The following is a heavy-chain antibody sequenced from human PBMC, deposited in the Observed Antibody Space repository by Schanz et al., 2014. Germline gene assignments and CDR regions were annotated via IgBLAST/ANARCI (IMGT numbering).Heavy chain of an antibody. Sequence: EVQLVESGGGLVQPRGSLRLSCAASGFTFRSHAMHWVRQAPGKGLEWVGRITNKPNNYNTEYAASVKGRFTISRDDSRNSLYLQMSSLKTEDTAVYYCVRLDVPDYWGQGSPVTVSA. CDR2: ITNKPNNYNT. J-gene: IGHJ4*02. CDR1: GFTFRSHA. CDR3: VRLDVPDY. V-gene: IGHV3-72*01. D-gene: IGHD3-16*01.